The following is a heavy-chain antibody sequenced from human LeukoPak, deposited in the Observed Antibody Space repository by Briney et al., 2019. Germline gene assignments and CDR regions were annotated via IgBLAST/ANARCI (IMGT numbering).Heavy chain of an antibody. V-gene: IGHV3-23*01. J-gene: IGHJ4*02. Sequence: GGSLRLSCAASGFSVSSNYMSWVRQAPGKGLECVSGISGSGGSTYYADSVKGRFTISRDSSKNTLYLQMNSLRAEDTAVYYCAERGAEVGATIAPGDYWGQGTLVTVSS. CDR3: AERGAEVGATIAPGDY. CDR1: GFSVSSNY. CDR2: ISGSGGST. D-gene: IGHD1-26*01.